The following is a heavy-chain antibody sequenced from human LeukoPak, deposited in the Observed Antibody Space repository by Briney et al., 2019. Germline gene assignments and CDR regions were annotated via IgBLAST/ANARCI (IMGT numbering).Heavy chain of an antibody. V-gene: IGHV4-38-2*02. D-gene: IGHD3-10*01. CDR2: ICHIGST. CDR1: RYSLTRGYY. J-gene: IGHJ6*04. CDR3: ARDGGYYGSGSYYYYYGMDV. Sequence: SETLSLSCALSRYSLTRGYYWSGIGQPPGKGLEWIGSICHIGSTYSNPSLKRRVTISVDTSKNQCSLKLSSVTAADTAVYYCARDGGYYGSGSYYYYYGMDVWGKGTTVTVSS.